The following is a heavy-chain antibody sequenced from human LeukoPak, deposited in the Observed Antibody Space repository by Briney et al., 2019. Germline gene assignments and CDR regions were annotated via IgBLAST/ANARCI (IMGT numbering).Heavy chain of an antibody. CDR2: INHSGST. D-gene: IGHD3-10*01. J-gene: IGHJ4*02. CDR1: GGSFSGYY. Sequence: SETLSLTCAVYGGSFSGYYWSWMRHPPGKALEGIGEINHSGSTNANPCLKRRVTISVDTSKSEFSLMLSSVTAADTAVYYCAREREEWFGELSGWGQGTLVTVSS. V-gene: IGHV4-34*01. CDR3: AREREEWFGELSG.